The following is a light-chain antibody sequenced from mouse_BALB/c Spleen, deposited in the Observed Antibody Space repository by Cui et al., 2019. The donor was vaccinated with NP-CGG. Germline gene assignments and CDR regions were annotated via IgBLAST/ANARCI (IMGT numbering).Light chain of an antibody. CDR3: ALWYSNHWV. J-gene: IGLJ1*01. Sequence: QAVVTQESYITTSPGETGTLTFRSRTGGGTTNNYANWVQEKPDHLFTGLISGTNNRAPGVPARFSGSLIGDKAALTITWAQTEDEAIYFCALWYSNHWVFGGGTKLTVL. V-gene: IGLV1*01. CDR2: GTN. CDR1: TGGGTTNNY.